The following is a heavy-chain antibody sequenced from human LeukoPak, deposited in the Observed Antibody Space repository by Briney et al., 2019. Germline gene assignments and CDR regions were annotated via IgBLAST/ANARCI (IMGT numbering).Heavy chain of an antibody. V-gene: IGHV4-61*02. D-gene: IGHD3-9*01. J-gene: IGHJ5*02. CDR3: ARSHKDYDILTGYYGGFDP. CDR1: GDSISSGDYY. Sequence: SQTLSLTCTVSGDSISSGDYYWSWIRQPAGKGLEWIGSIYHSGSTYYNPSLKSRVTISVDTSKNQFSLKLSSVTAADTAVYYCARSHKDYDILTGYYGGFDPWGQGTLVTVSS. CDR2: IYHSGST.